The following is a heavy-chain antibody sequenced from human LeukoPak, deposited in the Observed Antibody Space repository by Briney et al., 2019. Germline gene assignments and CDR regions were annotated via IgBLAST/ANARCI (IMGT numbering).Heavy chain of an antibody. CDR2: ISYDGSNK. J-gene: IGHJ4*02. CDR3: PKDESQLWFFPPPGD. CDR1: GFTFSSYG. D-gene: IGHD5-18*01. V-gene: IGHV3-30*18. Sequence: PGGSLRLSCAASGFTFSSYGMHWVRQAPGKGLEWVAVISYDGSNKYYADSVKGRFTVSRDNSKNTLYLQMNSLRAEDTAVYYCPKDESQLWFFPPPGDWGQGTLVTVSS.